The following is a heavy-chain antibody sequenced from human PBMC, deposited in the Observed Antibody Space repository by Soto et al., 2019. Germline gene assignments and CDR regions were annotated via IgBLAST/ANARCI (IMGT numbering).Heavy chain of an antibody. V-gene: IGHV5-51*01. CDR1: GYTFTSYW. J-gene: IGHJ6*02. D-gene: IGHD6-6*01. CDR3: AYSSSSDYYYYGMDV. Sequence: PGESLKISCKGSGYTFTSYWIGWVRQMPGKGLEWMGIIYPGDSDTRYSPSFQGQVTISADKSISTAYLQWSSLKASDTAMYYCAYSSSSDYYYYGMDVWGQGTMVTVSS. CDR2: IYPGDSDT.